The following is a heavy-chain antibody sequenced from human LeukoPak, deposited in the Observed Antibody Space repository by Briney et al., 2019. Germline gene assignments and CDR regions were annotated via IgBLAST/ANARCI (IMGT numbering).Heavy chain of an antibody. CDR3: ARLAPNRRYYFDY. J-gene: IGHJ4*02. D-gene: IGHD1-14*01. V-gene: IGHV4-31*03. CDR1: GGSISSGGYY. CDR2: IYYSGST. Sequence: KPSQTLSLTCTVSGGSISSGGYYWSWIRQHPGKGLEWIGYIYYSGSTYYNPSLKSRVTISVGTSKNQFSLKLSSVTAADTAVYYCARLAPNRRYYFDYWGQGTLVTVSS.